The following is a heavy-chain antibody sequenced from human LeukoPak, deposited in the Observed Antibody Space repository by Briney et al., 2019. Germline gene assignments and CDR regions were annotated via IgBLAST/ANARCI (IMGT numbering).Heavy chain of an antibody. V-gene: IGHV3-23*01. CDR1: GFTFSSYA. Sequence: GGSLRLSCAASGFTFSSYAMSWVRQAPGKGLEWVSAISGSGGSTYYADSVKGRFTISRDNSKNTLYLQMNSLRAEDTAVYYCAKDLRLYSSGWNAFDIWGQGTMVTVSS. CDR2: ISGSGGST. CDR3: AKDLRLYSSGWNAFDI. J-gene: IGHJ3*02. D-gene: IGHD6-19*01.